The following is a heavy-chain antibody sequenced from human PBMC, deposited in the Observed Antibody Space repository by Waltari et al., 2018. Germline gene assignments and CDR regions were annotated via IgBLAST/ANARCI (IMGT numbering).Heavy chain of an antibody. CDR2: ISGSGGST. CDR1: GFTFSRYA. J-gene: IGHJ4*02. CDR3: AKDTGYSSSWPDY. V-gene: IGHV3-23*01. D-gene: IGHD6-13*01. Sequence: EVQLLESGGGLVQPGGSLRLSCAASGFTFSRYAMRWVRQAPGKGVGGVSAISGSGGSTYYADSVKGRFTISRDNSKNTLYLQMNSLRAEDTAVYYCAKDTGYSSSWPDYWGQGTLVTVSS.